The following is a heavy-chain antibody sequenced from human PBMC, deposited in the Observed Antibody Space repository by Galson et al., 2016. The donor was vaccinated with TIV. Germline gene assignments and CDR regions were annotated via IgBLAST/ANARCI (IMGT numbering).Heavy chain of an antibody. CDR2: IIAIFGTA. D-gene: IGHD1-14*01. J-gene: IGHJ6*03. V-gene: IGHV1-69*13. CDR1: GGILRSYA. CDR3: ARHVGYNRNSFMDV. Sequence: SVKVSCKASGGILRSYAISWVRQAPGPGLEWMGRIIAIFGTADYAQKFQGRVTITADESTNTASLELSSLRSEDTAVYYCARHVGYNRNSFMDVWGKGTTVTVSS.